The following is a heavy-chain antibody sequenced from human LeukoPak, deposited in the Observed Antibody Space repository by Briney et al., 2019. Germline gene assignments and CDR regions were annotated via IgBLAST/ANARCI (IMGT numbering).Heavy chain of an antibody. CDR3: ARDGYND. CDR2: IRFDGSHK. CDR1: GFTFSNYG. J-gene: IGHJ4*02. D-gene: IGHD5-24*01. Sequence: PGGSLRLSCAASGFTFSNYGMHWVRQAPGKGLEWVALIRFDGSHKYYADSVKGRFTISRDNSKSTVYLQMNSLRAEDTAVYYCARDGYNDWGQGTLVTVSS. V-gene: IGHV3-30*02.